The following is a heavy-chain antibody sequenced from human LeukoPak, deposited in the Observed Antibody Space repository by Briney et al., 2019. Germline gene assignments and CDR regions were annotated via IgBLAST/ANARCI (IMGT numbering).Heavy chain of an antibody. J-gene: IGHJ4*02. CDR1: GYSFTSYY. CDR2: INPSGGST. CDR3: ARDGVAGTYYFDH. V-gene: IGHV1-46*01. Sequence: ASVKVSCTTSGYSFTSYYIHWVRQAPGQGREWMGIINPSGGSTSYPQKFQDRVTMTRDTSTSTAYMEVSSLRSEDTAVYFCARDGVAGTYYFDHWGQGTLVTVSS. D-gene: IGHD6-19*01.